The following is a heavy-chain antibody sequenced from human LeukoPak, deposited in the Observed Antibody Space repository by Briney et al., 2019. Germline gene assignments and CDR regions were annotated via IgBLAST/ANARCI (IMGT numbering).Heavy chain of an antibody. D-gene: IGHD3-3*01. CDR1: GFTFSSYA. J-gene: IGHJ5*02. Sequence: GGSLRLSCVASGFTFSSYAMSWVRQAPGKGLEWVSAISDGGGSTYYADSVTGRFTISRDNSKNTLYLQMNYLRAEDTAVYYCARDGDRSGYYMGMYNWFDPWGQGTLVTVSS. CDR2: ISDGGGST. CDR3: ARDGDRSGYYMGMYNWFDP. V-gene: IGHV3-23*01.